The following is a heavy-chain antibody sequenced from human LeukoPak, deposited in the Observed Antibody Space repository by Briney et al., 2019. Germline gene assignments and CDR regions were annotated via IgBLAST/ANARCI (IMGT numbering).Heavy chain of an antibody. CDR3: ARAPYSGYAD. J-gene: IGHJ4*02. Sequence: GGSLRLSCAAPGFMFSSNWMSWVRQAPGKGLEWVANIKQDGSEKYYVGSVKGRFTISRDNAQNSLYLQMNSLRAEDTAVYYCARAPYSGYADWGQGTLVTVSS. CDR2: IKQDGSEK. V-gene: IGHV3-7*01. D-gene: IGHD5-12*01. CDR1: GFMFSSNW.